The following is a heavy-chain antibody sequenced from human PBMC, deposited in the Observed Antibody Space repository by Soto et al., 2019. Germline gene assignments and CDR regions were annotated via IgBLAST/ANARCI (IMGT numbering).Heavy chain of an antibody. Sequence: PSETLSLTCTVSGGSVSSGSYYWSWIRQPPGKGLEWIGYIYYSGSTDYNPSLKSRATISVDTSKNQFSLKVTSVTAADTAVYYCARGDDYGDYFWFDPWGQGTLVTVSS. CDR1: GGSVSSGSYY. D-gene: IGHD4-17*01. J-gene: IGHJ5*02. CDR2: IYYSGST. CDR3: ARGDDYGDYFWFDP. V-gene: IGHV4-61*01.